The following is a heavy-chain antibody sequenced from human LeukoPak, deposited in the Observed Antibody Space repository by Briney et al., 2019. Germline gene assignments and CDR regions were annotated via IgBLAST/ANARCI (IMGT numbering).Heavy chain of an antibody. CDR2: ISGSGGST. J-gene: IGHJ5*02. D-gene: IGHD2-2*01. CDR3: AKDQAWVVPASNWFDP. Sequence: PGGSLRLSCAASGFTFSSYDMSWVRQAPGKGLEWVSAISGSGGSTYYADSVKGRFTISRDNSKNTLYLQMNSLRAEDTAVYYGAKDQAWVVPASNWFDPWGQGTLVTVSS. CDR1: GFTFSSYD. V-gene: IGHV3-23*01.